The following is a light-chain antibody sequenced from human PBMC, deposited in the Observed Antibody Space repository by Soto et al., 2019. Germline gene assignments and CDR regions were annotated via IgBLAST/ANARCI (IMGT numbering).Light chain of an antibody. CDR3: QQYGSSPLT. J-gene: IGKJ4*01. Sequence: EIVLTQFPGTLSLSPGERATLSCRASQSVSRSYLAWYQQKPGQAPRLLIYGASSRATGIPDRFSGSGSGTDFTLTISRLEPEDFAVYYCQQYGSSPLTFGGGTTGDIK. V-gene: IGKV3-20*01. CDR2: GAS. CDR1: QSVSRSY.